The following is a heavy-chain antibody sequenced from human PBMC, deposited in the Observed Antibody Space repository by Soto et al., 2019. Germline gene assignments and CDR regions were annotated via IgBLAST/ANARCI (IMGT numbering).Heavy chain of an antibody. CDR2: ISYDGSNK. CDR3: ARPLWRDDYNWGYFDL. CDR1: GFTFSSYA. J-gene: IGHJ2*01. V-gene: IGHV3-30-3*01. D-gene: IGHD4-4*01. Sequence: QVQLVESGGGVVQPGRSLRLSCAASGFTFSSYAMHWVRQAPGKGLEGVAVISYDGSNKYYADSVKGRFTISRDNSKKALYLQMNSLRAEATAVYYCARPLWRDDYNWGYFDLWGRGTLVTVSS.